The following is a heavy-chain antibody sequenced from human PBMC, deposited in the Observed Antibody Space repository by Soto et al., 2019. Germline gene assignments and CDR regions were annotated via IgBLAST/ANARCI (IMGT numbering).Heavy chain of an antibody. CDR1: GFTFDDYA. Sequence: GGSLRLSCAASGFTFDDYAMRWVRQAPGKGLEWVSGISWNSGSIGYADSVKGRFTISRDNAKNSLYLQMNSLRAEDTALYYCAKEGGRYYDFWSGYYTYYGMDVWGQGTTVTVSS. J-gene: IGHJ6*02. V-gene: IGHV3-9*01. CDR2: ISWNSGSI. D-gene: IGHD3-3*01. CDR3: AKEGGRYYDFWSGYYTYYGMDV.